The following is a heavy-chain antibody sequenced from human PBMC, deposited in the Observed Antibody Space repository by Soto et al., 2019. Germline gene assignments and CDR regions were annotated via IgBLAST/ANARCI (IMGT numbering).Heavy chain of an antibody. V-gene: IGHV3-21*01. CDR3: ARIERNYDFWSGPANAFDI. D-gene: IGHD3-3*01. Sequence: GGSLRLSCAASGFTFSSYSMNWVRQAPGKGLEWVSSISSSSSYIYYADSVKGRFTISRDNAKNSLYLQMNSLRAEDTAVYYCARIERNYDFWSGPANAFDIWGQGTMVTVSS. CDR2: ISSSSSYI. J-gene: IGHJ3*02. CDR1: GFTFSSYS.